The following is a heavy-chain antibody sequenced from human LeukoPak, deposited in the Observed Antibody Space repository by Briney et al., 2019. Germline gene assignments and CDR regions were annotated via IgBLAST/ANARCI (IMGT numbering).Heavy chain of an antibody. CDR3: AGYCSSVSCRNIDY. CDR2: ISDSSSAM. D-gene: IGHD2-2*01. CDR1: GVTFSSYS. Sequence: GGSLRLSCAASGVTFSSYSMNWVRQAPGKGLEWVSYISDSSSAMYYADSVKGRFTISRDNAKNSLYLQMNSLRAEDTAVYYCAGYCSSVSCRNIDYWGQGTLVTVSS. V-gene: IGHV3-48*04. J-gene: IGHJ4*02.